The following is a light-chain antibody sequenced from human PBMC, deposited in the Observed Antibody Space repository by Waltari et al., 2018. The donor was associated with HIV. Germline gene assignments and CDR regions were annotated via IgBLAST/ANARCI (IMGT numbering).Light chain of an antibody. J-gene: IGLJ3*02. CDR3: QTWDTGIRV. CDR2: LNSDGSH. Sequence: QLVLTQSPSVSASLGASVKLTCTLSSGHSHYAIAWHQQQPEKGPRYLMKLNSDGSHNKGDGSPDRFSGSSAGAERYLTISSRQSDDEADYYCQTWDTGIRVFGGGTKLTVL. CDR1: SGHSHYA. V-gene: IGLV4-69*01.